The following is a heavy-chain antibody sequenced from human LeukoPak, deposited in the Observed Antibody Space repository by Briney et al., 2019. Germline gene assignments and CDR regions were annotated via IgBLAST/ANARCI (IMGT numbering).Heavy chain of an antibody. J-gene: IGHJ6*02. Sequence: SETLSLTCDVLGGSFTDYFWTWIRQSPGKGLEWIGEINDYTGNTNYNPSLNSRVSISLEKSKNQFSLELRSVTAADTAVYYCARGRIAKIVVVHSFHYGMDVWGQGTTVTVSS. V-gene: IGHV4-34*01. CDR2: INDYTGNT. CDR3: ARGRIAKIVVVHSFHYGMDV. D-gene: IGHD3-22*01. CDR1: GGSFTDYF.